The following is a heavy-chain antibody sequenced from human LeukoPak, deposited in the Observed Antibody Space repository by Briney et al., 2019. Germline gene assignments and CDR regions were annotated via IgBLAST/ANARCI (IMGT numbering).Heavy chain of an antibody. V-gene: IGHV4-30-4*02. D-gene: IGHD3-3*01. Sequence: SETLSLTCTVSGGSISSGDYYWSWIRQPPGKGLEWIGYIYYSGSTYYNPSLKSRVTISVDTSKNQFSLKLSSVTATDTAVYYCARAGSVDFWSGYYVGGQSGWFDPWGQGTLVTVSS. CDR2: IYYSGST. CDR3: ARAGSVDFWSGYYVGGQSGWFDP. CDR1: GGSISSGDYY. J-gene: IGHJ5*02.